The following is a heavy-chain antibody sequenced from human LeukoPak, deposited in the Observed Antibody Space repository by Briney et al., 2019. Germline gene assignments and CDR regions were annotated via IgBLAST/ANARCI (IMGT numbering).Heavy chain of an antibody. V-gene: IGHV4-30-4*01. CDR1: GGSISSGDYY. CDR3: AGGRGSYWGGYYFDY. CDR2: IYYSGST. D-gene: IGHD1-26*01. J-gene: IGHJ4*02. Sequence: SETLSLTCTVSGGSISSGDYYWSWIRQPPGKGLEWIGYIYYSGSTYYNPSLKSRVTISVDTSKNQFSLKLSSVTAADTAVYYWAGGRGSYWGGYYFDYWGRGTLVTVSS.